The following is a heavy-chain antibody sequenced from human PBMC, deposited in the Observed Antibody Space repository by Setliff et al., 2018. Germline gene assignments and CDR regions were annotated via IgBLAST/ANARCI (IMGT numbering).Heavy chain of an antibody. CDR3: LRIRLVPHGHS. CDR2: IYTRGST. J-gene: IGHJ4*02. Sequence: SETLSLTCTVSDVSISGYYWSWIRQPPGKGLEWIGHIYTRGSTNYNPSLRTRVSISVDTSKNHFSLRLSSVTAADTAVYYCLRIRLVPHGHSWGQGTLVTVSS. D-gene: IGHD2-15*01. V-gene: IGHV4-4*08. CDR1: DVSISGYY.